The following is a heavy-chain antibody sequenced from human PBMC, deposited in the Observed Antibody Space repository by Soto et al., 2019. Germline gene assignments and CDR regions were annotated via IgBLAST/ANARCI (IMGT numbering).Heavy chain of an antibody. J-gene: IGHJ3*02. CDR3: AKVLRGTPGFEQWLVRVVPCAFDI. CDR2: ISYDGSNK. Sequence: QVQLVESGGGVVQPGRSLRLSCAASGFTFSSYGMHWVRQAPGKGLEWVAVISYDGSNKYYADSVKGRFTISRDNSKNTLYLQMNSLRAEDTAVYYCAKVLRGTPGFEQWLVRVVPCAFDIWGQGTMVTVSS. D-gene: IGHD6-19*01. V-gene: IGHV3-30*18. CDR1: GFTFSSYG.